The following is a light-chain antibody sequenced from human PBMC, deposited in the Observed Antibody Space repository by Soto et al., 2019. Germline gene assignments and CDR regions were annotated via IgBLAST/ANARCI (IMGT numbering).Light chain of an antibody. CDR1: QSVLSNSNNKNS. V-gene: IGKV4-1*01. Sequence: DIVMTQSPDSLAVSLGERATINCKSSQSVLSNSNNKNSIAWYQQKPGQPPRLLIYWASTRESGVPDRFSGSGSGTDFTLTISSLQAEDVAVYFCYQSEQTPQWTLGRGTKVDIK. CDR2: WAS. J-gene: IGKJ1*01. CDR3: YQSEQTPQWT.